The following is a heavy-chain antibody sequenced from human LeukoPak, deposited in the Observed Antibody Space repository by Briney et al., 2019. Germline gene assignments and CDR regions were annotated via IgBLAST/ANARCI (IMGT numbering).Heavy chain of an antibody. V-gene: IGHV3-74*01. CDR2: INSDGSST. D-gene: IGHD3-10*01. J-gene: IGHJ4*02. CDR3: ARDRGVRGVDY. Sequence: PGGSLRLSCVASGFTFSSYWMHWVRQAPGKGLVWVSRINSDGSSTSYADSVKGRFTISRDNAKNTLYLQMNSLRAEDTAVYYCARDRGVRGVDYWGQGTLVTVSS. CDR1: GFTFSSYW.